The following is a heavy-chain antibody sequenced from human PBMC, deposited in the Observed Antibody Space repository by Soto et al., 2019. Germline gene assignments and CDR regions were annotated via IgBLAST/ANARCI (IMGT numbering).Heavy chain of an antibody. CDR1: GYTFTSYD. D-gene: IGHD3-3*01. CDR2: MNPNSGNT. CDR3: ARGRDGFLEFHYYYGMDV. Sequence: QVPLVQSGAEVKKPGASVKVSCKASGYTFTSYDINWVRQATGQGLEWMGWMNPNSGNTGYAQKFQGRVTMTRNTSISTAYMELSSLRSEDTAVYYCARGRDGFLEFHYYYGMDVWGQGTTVTVSS. V-gene: IGHV1-8*01. J-gene: IGHJ6*02.